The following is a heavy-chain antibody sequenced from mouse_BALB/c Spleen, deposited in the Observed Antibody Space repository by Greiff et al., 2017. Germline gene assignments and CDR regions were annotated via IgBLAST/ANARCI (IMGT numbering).Heavy chain of an antibody. J-gene: IGHJ4*01. D-gene: IGHD2-3*01. CDR2: ISYSGST. CDR1: GDSITSGY. Sequence: VQLKQSGPSLVKPSQTLSLTCSVTGDSITSGYWNWIRKFPGNKLEYMGYISYSGSTYYNPSLKSRISITRDTSKNQYYLQLNSVTTEDTATYYCARGGWLPYAMDYWGQGTSVTVSS. CDR3: ARGGWLPYAMDY. V-gene: IGHV3-8*02.